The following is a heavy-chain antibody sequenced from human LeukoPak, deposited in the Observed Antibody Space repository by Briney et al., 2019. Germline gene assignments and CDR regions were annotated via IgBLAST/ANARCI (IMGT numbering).Heavy chain of an antibody. CDR3: AKAYPPSGVAGTIFDY. V-gene: IGHV3-7*03. CDR2: IKQDGSEK. Sequence: PGGSLRLSCAASGFTFSSYWMRWVRQAPGKGLEWVANIKQDGSEKYYVDSVKGRFTISRDNAKNTLYLQMNSLRAEDTAVYYCAKAYPPSGVAGTIFDYWGQGTLVTVSS. J-gene: IGHJ4*02. CDR1: GFTFSSYW. D-gene: IGHD6-19*01.